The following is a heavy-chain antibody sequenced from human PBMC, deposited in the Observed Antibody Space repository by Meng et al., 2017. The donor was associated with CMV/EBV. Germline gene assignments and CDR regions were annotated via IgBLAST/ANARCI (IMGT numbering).Heavy chain of an antibody. Sequence: GESLKISCAASGFTFSSYWMSWVHQAPGKGLEWVANIKQDGSEKYYVDSVKGRFTISRDNAKNSLYLQMNSLRAKDTAVYYCARDSSSWYRPMPFDYWGQGTLVTVSS. V-gene: IGHV3-7*01. CDR1: GFTFSSYW. CDR2: IKQDGSEK. D-gene: IGHD6-13*01. CDR3: ARDSSSWYRPMPFDY. J-gene: IGHJ4*02.